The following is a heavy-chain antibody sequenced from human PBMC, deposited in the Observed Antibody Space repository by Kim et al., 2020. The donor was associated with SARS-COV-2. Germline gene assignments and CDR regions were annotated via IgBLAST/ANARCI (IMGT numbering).Heavy chain of an antibody. Sequence: GGSLRLFCSASGFSFSGYAMHWVRQAPGKGLEYVSGINSNSEGGTTYYADSVKGRFTISRDNSKNTLYLQMISLRAEDTAVYYCVKDRGGLVRDFDYWG. CDR3: VKDRGGLVRDFDY. CDR1: GFSFSGYA. V-gene: IGHV3-64D*06. CDR2: INSNSEGGTT. D-gene: IGHD6-19*01. J-gene: IGHJ4*01.